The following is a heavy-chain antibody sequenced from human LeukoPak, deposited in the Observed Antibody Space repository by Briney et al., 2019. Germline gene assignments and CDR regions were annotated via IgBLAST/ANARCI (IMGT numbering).Heavy chain of an antibody. CDR2: IIPIFGTA. V-gene: IGHV1-69*13. CDR3: ARGGLTYYDILTGYQYYFDY. D-gene: IGHD3-9*01. Sequence: ASVKVSCKASGGTFSSYAISWVRQAPGQGLEWMGGIIPIFGTANYAQKFQGRVTITADESTSTAYMKLSSLRSEDTAVYYCARGGLTYYDILTGYQYYFDYWGQGTLVTVSS. J-gene: IGHJ4*02. CDR1: GGTFSSYA.